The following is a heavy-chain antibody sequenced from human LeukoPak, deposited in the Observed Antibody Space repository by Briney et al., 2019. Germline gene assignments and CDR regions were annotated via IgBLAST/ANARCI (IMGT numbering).Heavy chain of an antibody. CDR1: GFTFSKFG. J-gene: IGHJ4*02. V-gene: IGHV3-48*04. Sequence: GGSLRLSCAGSGFTFSKFGMIWVRQAPGKGLEWVSGISGSGSSTYYADSVKGRFTISRDNAKNSLYLQMNSLRAEDTAVYYCARDDGYWGQGTLVTVSS. CDR3: ARDDGY. D-gene: IGHD5-24*01. CDR2: ISGSGSST.